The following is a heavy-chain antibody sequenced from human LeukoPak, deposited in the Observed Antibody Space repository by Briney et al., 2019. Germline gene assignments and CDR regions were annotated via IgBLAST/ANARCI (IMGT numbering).Heavy chain of an antibody. CDR3: AKVRLSSSGYGDAFDI. CDR2: ISWNSGSI. D-gene: IGHD3-22*01. Sequence: GGSLRLSCAASGFTFDDYAMPWVRHAPGKGLEWVSGISWNSGSIGYADSVKGRFTISRDNAKNSLYLQMNSLRAEDTALYYCAKVRLSSSGYGDAFDIWGQGTMVTVSS. CDR1: GFTFDDYA. J-gene: IGHJ3*02. V-gene: IGHV3-9*01.